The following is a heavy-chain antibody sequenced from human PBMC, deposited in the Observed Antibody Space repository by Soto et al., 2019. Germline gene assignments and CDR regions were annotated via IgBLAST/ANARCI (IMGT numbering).Heavy chain of an antibody. Sequence: PAGSLRLSCAASGFTCSNAWMSWVRQAPGKGLEWVGRIKSKTDGETTDYAAPVKGRFTISRDDSKNTLYLQMNSLKTEDTAVYYCTTDSYCSSTSCLYYYYYGMDVWGQGTTVTVSS. D-gene: IGHD2-2*01. V-gene: IGHV3-15*01. CDR2: IKSKTDGETT. CDR1: GFTCSNAW. J-gene: IGHJ6*02. CDR3: TTDSYCSSTSCLYYYYYGMDV.